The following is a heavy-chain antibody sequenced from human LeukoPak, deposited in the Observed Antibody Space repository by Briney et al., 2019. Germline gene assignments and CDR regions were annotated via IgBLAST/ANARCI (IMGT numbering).Heavy chain of an antibody. D-gene: IGHD2-2*01. J-gene: IGHJ5*02. V-gene: IGHV1-69*04. CDR3: ARAVSSSETGGYNWFDP. CDR1: GYSFTTYG. CDR2: IIPILGIA. Sequence: SVKVSCKGSGYSFTTYGISWVRQAPGQGLEWMGRIIPILGIANYAQKFQGRVTITADKSTSTAYMELSSLRSEDTAVYYCARAVSSSETGGYNWFDPWGQGTLVTVSS.